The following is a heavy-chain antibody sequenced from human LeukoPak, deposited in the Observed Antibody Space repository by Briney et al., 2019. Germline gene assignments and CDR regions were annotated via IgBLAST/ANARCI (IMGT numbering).Heavy chain of an antibody. Sequence: PSETLSLTCTVSGGSFSSYYWSWIRQPQGKGLEWIGYIYYSGSTNYNPSLKSRVTISVDTSKNQFSLKLSSVTAADTAVYYCAREPAFPWGSESYYRGRYFDYWGQGTLVTVSS. CDR1: GGSFSSYY. CDR2: IYYSGST. CDR3: AREPAFPWGSESYYRGRYFDY. V-gene: IGHV4-59*01. D-gene: IGHD3-10*01. J-gene: IGHJ4*02.